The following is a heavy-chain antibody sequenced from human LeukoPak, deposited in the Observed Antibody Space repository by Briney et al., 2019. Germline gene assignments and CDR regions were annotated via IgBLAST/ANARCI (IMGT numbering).Heavy chain of an antibody. J-gene: IGHJ4*02. V-gene: IGHV1-24*01. D-gene: IGHD1-26*01. CDR1: GHSLTKFS. CDR2: FDPERGET. CDR3: ATGSIVYDF. Sequence: ASVKVSCKVSGHSLTKFSMEWVRPAPGKGLEWMGGFDPERGETIHAQKFQGRFTMTEDTSTDTAYMELNSLTSEDTAVYYCATGSIVYDFWGQGTLVTVSS.